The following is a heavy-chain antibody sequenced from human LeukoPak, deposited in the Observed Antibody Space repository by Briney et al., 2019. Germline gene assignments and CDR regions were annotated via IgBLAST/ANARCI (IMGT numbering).Heavy chain of an antibody. CDR1: GGSFSGYY. CDR3: ARGRDLGPYYYGSGPKYFQH. CDR2: INHSGST. D-gene: IGHD3-10*01. V-gene: IGHV4-34*01. J-gene: IGHJ1*01. Sequence: SETLSLTCAVYGGSFSGYYWSWIRQPPGKGLEWIGEINHSGSTNYNPSLKSRVTISVDTSKNQFSLKLSSVTAADTAVYYCARGRDLGPYYYGSGPKYFQHWGQGTLVTVSS.